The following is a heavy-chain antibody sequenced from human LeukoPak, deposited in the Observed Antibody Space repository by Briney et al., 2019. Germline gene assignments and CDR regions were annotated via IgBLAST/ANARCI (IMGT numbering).Heavy chain of an antibody. D-gene: IGHD4-17*01. V-gene: IGHV3-48*03. CDR3: ARDLDGDFNY. Sequence: PGGSLRLSCAASGITFSSYEMNWVRQAPGKGLEWVSYISSSGSRRYYADSVKGRFTISRDNAKNSLYLQMNSLRAEDTAVYYCARDLDGDFNYWGQGTLVTAYS. CDR2: ISSSGSRR. J-gene: IGHJ4*02. CDR1: GITFSSYE.